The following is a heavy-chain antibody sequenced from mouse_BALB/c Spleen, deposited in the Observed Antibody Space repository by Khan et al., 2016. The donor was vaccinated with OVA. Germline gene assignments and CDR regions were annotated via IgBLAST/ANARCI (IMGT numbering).Heavy chain of an antibody. Sequence: EVELVESWGGLVQPGGSLKLSCAASGFTFSSYGMSWVRQTPDKRLELVATINSNGGSTYYPDSVKGRFTISRDNAKNTLYLQMSSLKSEDTAMYYCARMARTINWGQGTTLTVSS. V-gene: IGHV5-6-3*01. CDR1: GFTFSSYG. CDR2: INSNGGST. D-gene: IGHD1-2*01. J-gene: IGHJ2*01. CDR3: ARMARTIN.